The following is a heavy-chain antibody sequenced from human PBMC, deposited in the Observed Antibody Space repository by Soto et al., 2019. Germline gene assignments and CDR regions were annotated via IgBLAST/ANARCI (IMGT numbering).Heavy chain of an antibody. J-gene: IGHJ4*02. CDR2: ISPMFGAA. CDR1: GGTFNTYA. Sequence: QVQLVQSGAEMKKPGSSVKVSCQSSGGTFNTYAMNWVRQAPGQGPEWMGDISPMFGAANYAPKCQGRATTTADESTGTSYMQVSRLTAENTTLYFCAGAVQVHTPAFVYWGQGTLVTVSS. V-gene: IGHV1-69*19. D-gene: IGHD3-10*01. CDR3: AGAVQVHTPAFVY.